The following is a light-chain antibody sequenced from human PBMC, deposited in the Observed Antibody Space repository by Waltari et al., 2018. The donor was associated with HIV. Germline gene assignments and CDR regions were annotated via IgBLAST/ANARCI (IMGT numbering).Light chain of an antibody. J-gene: IGKJ4*01. V-gene: IGKV4-1*01. CDR2: WAS. CDR1: QSVLYKTTNKNY. CDR3: QQRTNWPQNT. Sequence: DIVMTQSPDSLPVSLGERATITCKSSQSVLYKTTNKNYLAWYQHKTGQPPKLLIYWASVRESGVPDRFTGSGSGTDFTLTITNLQAEDFAVYYCQQRTNWPQNTFGGGTKVEIK.